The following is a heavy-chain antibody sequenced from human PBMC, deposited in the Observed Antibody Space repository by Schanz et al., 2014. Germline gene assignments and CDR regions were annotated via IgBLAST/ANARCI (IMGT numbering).Heavy chain of an antibody. CDR1: GYTFTSYY. CDR2: INPRGGST. Sequence: QVQLVQSGAEVKKPGASVKVSCKASGYTFTSYYMHWVRQAPGQGLEWMGIINPRGGSTSYAQKFQGRVTMTRDTSTSTVYMYLSSLRSEDTAVYYCARRYSSGWYEFDYWGQGTLVTVSS. D-gene: IGHD6-19*01. V-gene: IGHV1-46*03. CDR3: ARRYSSGWYEFDY. J-gene: IGHJ4*02.